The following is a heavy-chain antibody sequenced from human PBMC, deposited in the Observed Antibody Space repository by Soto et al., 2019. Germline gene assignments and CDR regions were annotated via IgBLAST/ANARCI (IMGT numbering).Heavy chain of an antibody. J-gene: IGHJ5*02. CDR2: ISAGGGNT. Sequence: GGSLRLSCAASGFTFGTYAMSWVRQAPGKGLEWVSGISAGGGNTFYADSVRGRFTISRDNSKNTLDLQMSSLRAEDAALYFCVKHSEYQLLSWFDPWGQGTLVTVSS. CDR1: GFTFGTYA. D-gene: IGHD2-2*01. CDR3: VKHSEYQLLSWFDP. V-gene: IGHV3-23*01.